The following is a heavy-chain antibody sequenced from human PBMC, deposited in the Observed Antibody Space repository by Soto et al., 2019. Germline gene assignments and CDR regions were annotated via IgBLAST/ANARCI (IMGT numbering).Heavy chain of an antibody. Sequence: PSETLSLTCTVSGGSISSGGYYWSWIRQHPGKGLEWIGYIYYSGSTYYNPSLKSRVTISVDTSKNQFSLKLSSVTAADTAVYYCAGLVILGDYYYGMDVWGQGTTVTVSS. CDR2: IYYSGST. V-gene: IGHV4-31*03. J-gene: IGHJ6*02. CDR1: GGSISSGGYY. CDR3: AGLVILGDYYYGMDV. D-gene: IGHD3-9*01.